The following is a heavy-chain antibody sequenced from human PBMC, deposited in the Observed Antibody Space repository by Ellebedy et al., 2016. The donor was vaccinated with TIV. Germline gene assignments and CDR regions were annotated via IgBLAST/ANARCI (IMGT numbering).Heavy chain of an antibody. V-gene: IGHV3-7*03. J-gene: IGHJ4*02. CDR2: INRDGSDK. CDR1: AFTSDTYW. Sequence: GESLKISCAASAFTSDTYWMTWVRQAPGKGPEWVANINRDGSDKNYVDSVKGRFTISRDNAKKSLYLQMTSLRDEDTAVYYCAGSSGWSGEGGSWGQGTLVTVSS. CDR3: AGSSGWSGEGGS. D-gene: IGHD6-19*01.